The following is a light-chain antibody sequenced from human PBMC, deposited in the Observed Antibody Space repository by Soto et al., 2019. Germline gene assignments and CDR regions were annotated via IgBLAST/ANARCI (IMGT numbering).Light chain of an antibody. J-gene: IGKJ3*01. CDR3: QQYDDRPPFT. CDR1: QSVSSN. Sequence: EVAMTQSPATLSVSPGERAILSCRTSQSVSSNLAWYQQKPGLPPRLLIYGASTRATGVPARFSGWGSGTEFTLTISSLQSDDFAIYYCQQYDDRPPFTFGPGTKVDLK. V-gene: IGKV3-15*01. CDR2: GAS.